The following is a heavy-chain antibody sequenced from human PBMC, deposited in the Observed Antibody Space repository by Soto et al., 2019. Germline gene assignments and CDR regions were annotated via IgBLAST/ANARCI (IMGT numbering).Heavy chain of an antibody. CDR3: ASWENYYYGSGSYFQFGDY. CDR2: ISSSSSTI. V-gene: IGHV3-48*01. D-gene: IGHD3-10*01. J-gene: IGHJ4*02. Sequence: GGSLRLSCAASGFTFSSYSMNWVRQAPGKGLEWVSYISSSSSTIYYADSVKGRFTISRDNAKNSLYLQMNSLRAEDTAVYYCASWENYYYGSGSYFQFGDYWGQGTLVTVSS. CDR1: GFTFSSYS.